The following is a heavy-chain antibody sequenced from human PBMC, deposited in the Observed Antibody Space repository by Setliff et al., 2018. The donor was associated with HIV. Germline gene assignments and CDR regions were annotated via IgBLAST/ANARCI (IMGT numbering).Heavy chain of an antibody. Sequence: GGSLRLSCAASGFTFSSYEMNWVRQAPGKGLEWVSYISSSGSTTYYADSVKGRFTISRDNAKNSLYLEMNSLTAEDTAVYYCARHEPGWYALSGGRYFDYWGQGTLVTVSS. CDR2: ISSSGSTT. V-gene: IGHV3-48*03. CDR3: ARHEPGWYALSGGRYFDY. CDR1: GFTFSSYE. J-gene: IGHJ4*02. D-gene: IGHD6-19*01.